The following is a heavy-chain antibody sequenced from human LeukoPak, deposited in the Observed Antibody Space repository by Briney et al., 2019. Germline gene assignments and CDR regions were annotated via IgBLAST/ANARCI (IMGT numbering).Heavy chain of an antibody. CDR3: TRVNCGGDCSPYSIPWFDY. D-gene: IGHD2-21*02. CDR1: GFTFGDYA. J-gene: IGHJ4*02. V-gene: IGHV3-49*03. Sequence: GGSLRLSCTASGFTFGDYAMSWFRQAPGKGLEWVGFIRSKAYGGTTEYAASVKGRFTISRDDSKSIAYLQMNSLKTEDTAVYYCTRVNCGGDCSPYSIPWFDYWGQGTLVTVSS. CDR2: IRSKAYGGTT.